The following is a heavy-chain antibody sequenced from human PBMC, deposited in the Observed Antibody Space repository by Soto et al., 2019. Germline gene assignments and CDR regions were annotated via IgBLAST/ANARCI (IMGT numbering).Heavy chain of an antibody. Sequence: GESLKISCKGSGYSFTSYWISWVRQMPGKGLEWMGRIDPSDSYTNYSPSFQGHVTISADKSISTAYLQWSSLKASDTAMYYCARHPLSSSPFVYSGYDYGVGGMDVWGQGTTVTVSS. D-gene: IGHD5-12*01. CDR1: GYSFTSYW. CDR3: ARHPLSSSPFVYSGYDYGVGGMDV. CDR2: IDPSDSYT. J-gene: IGHJ6*02. V-gene: IGHV5-10-1*01.